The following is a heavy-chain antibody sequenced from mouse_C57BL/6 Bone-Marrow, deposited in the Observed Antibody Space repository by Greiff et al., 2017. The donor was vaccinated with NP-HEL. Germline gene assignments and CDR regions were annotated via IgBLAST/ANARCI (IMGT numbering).Heavy chain of an antibody. D-gene: IGHD4-1*01. J-gene: IGHJ1*03. CDR1: GFTFSSYA. Sequence: EVQGVESGGGLVKPGGSLKLSCAASGFTFSSYALSWVRQTPEKRLEWVATISDGGSYTYYPDNVKGRFTISRDNAKNNLYLQMSHLKSEDTAMYYCARVLGDWYFDVWGTGTTVTVAS. V-gene: IGHV5-4*01. CDR3: ARVLGDWYFDV. CDR2: ISDGGSYT.